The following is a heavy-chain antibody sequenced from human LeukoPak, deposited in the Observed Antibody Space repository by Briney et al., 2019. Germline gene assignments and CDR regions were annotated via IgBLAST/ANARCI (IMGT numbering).Heavy chain of an antibody. CDR1: GYSISSAYS. D-gene: IGHD6-19*01. V-gene: IGHV4-38-2*01. CDR2: IHHTGIT. CDR3: ARQYTSGWDY. J-gene: IGHJ4*02. Sequence: SESLSLTCVVSGYSISSAYSWGWIRQRPGKGLEWIGSIHHTGITHYNPSLKSRVTISLDTATNQFSLKVSSVTAADTAVYYCARQYTSGWDYWGQGTLVTVSS.